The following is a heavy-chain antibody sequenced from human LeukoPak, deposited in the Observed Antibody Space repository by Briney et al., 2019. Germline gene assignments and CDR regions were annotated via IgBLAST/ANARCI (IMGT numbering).Heavy chain of an antibody. CDR2: LYYSGIT. V-gene: IGHV4-39*01. CDR3: ARHGDYFESSSYYMGVDWFDP. D-gene: IGHD3-22*01. CDR1: GGSISSVNHY. Sequence: SETLSPTCSVSGGSISSVNHYWGWIRQPPGKGLEWIGSLYYSGITHYNPSLKSRVTISVDTSKNQFSLKLSSVTVADTAAYYCARHGDYFESSSYYMGVDWFDPWGQGTLVTVSS. J-gene: IGHJ5*02.